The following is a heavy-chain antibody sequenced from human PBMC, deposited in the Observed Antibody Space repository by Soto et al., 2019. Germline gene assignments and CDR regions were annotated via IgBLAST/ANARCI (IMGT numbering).Heavy chain of an antibody. D-gene: IGHD4-17*01. CDR2: ISYDGSNK. CDR3: ARAPVAFHTNYGGNLWEFDY. J-gene: IGHJ4*02. Sequence: GGSLRLSCAASGFTFSSYAMHWVRQAPGKGLEWVAVISYDGSNKYYADSVKGRFTISRDNSKNTLYLQMNSLRAEDTAVYYCARAPVAFHTNYGGNLWEFDYWGQGTMVTVSS. V-gene: IGHV3-30-3*01. CDR1: GFTFSSYA.